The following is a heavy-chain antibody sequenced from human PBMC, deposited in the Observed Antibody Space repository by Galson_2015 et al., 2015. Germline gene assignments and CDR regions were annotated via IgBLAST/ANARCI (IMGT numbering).Heavy chain of an antibody. CDR1: GFAFSSYA. CDR3: AKGGLWWRLDY. J-gene: IGHJ4*02. CDR2: ISGSGGST. V-gene: IGHV3-23*01. Sequence: SMRFSCSASGFAFSSYAMCWGRHAPGTRLEGVSAISGSGGSTYYADSVKGRFTISRDNTKNTLYLQMNSLRAEDSAVYYCAKGGLWWRLDYWGQGTLVTVSS. D-gene: IGHD2-21*01.